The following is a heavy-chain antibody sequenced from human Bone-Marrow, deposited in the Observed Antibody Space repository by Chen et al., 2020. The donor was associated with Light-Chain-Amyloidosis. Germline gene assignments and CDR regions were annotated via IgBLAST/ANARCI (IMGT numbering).Heavy chain of an antibody. CDR1: GYTFCGYY. D-gene: IGHD3-10*01. J-gene: IGHJ5*02. CDR2: INPGSGGT. CDR3: ARDSQYPISGSLGP. V-gene: IGHV1-2*02. Sequence: QVQLVQSGAEVKKPGASVKVSCKSSGYTFCGYYIHWVRQAPGLGLEWMGWINPGSGGTKCAQKFQGMVTMTRDTSINTTYMDLRVLTSDDTAVYFCARDSQYPISGSLGPWGQGALVTVS.